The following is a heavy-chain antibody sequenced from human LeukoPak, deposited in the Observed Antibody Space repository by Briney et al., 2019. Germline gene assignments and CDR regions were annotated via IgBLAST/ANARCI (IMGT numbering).Heavy chain of an antibody. Sequence: GGSLRVSCAGSGFAFNSYCMTGVRQAPGKGLEWVSSIVANGGGTYYADSVKGRFTNSRDNSKNTLYLQMNSLRAEDSAIYYCAKLGLDDPPVEYCGHGNPVAVSS. CDR1: GFAFNSYC. CDR2: IVANGGGT. D-gene: IGHD3/OR15-3a*01. J-gene: IGHJ4*01. CDR3: AKLGLDDPPVEY. V-gene: IGHV3-23*01.